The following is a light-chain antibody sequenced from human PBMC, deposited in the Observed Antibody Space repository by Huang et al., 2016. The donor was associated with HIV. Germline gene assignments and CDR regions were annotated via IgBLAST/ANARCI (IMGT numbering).Light chain of an antibody. CDR1: QSISTY. CDR3: QQSYSAPPWT. V-gene: IGKV1-39*01. Sequence: DIQMPQSPSSLSASVGDRVTITCRASQSISTYLNWYQQKPGNAPKLLIFRSSNLQSGVPARFSGSGSGTDFTLTISSLQPEDVATYYCQQSYSAPPWTFGQGTRVEIK. CDR2: RSS. J-gene: IGKJ1*01.